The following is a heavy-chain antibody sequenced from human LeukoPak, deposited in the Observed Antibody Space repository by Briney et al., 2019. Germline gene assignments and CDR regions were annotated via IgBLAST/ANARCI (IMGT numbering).Heavy chain of an antibody. CDR1: GFTSSSYS. Sequence: GGSLRLSCAASGFTSSSYSMNWVRQAPGKWLEWVSSISSSSSYISYADSVKGRFTISRDNAENSLYLQMNSLRAEDTAVYYCARDRRSTVSGPDRFDYWGQGTLVTVSS. D-gene: IGHD4-11*01. V-gene: IGHV3-21*01. CDR3: ARDRRSTVSGPDRFDY. J-gene: IGHJ4*02. CDR2: ISSSSSYI.